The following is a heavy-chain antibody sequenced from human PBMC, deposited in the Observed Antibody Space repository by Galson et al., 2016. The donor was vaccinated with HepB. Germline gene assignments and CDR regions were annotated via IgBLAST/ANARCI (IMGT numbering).Heavy chain of an antibody. CDR3: ARPYCTSAVCYYDAFDI. V-gene: IGHV2-70*10. D-gene: IGHD2-2*01. CDR1: GFSLSTSGVG. Sequence: PALVKPTQTLTLTCTLSGFSLSTSGVGVGWIRQSPGKALEWVARIDWDDDKYYSTSLKSRLTISKDTSNNHVFLTMTNMDSVDTATYYCARPYCTSAVCYYDAFDIWGQGTTVTVSS. J-gene: IGHJ3*02. CDR2: IDWDDDK.